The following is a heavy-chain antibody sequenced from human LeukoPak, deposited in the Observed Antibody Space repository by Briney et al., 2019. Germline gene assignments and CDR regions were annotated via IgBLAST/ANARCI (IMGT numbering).Heavy chain of an antibody. V-gene: IGHV4-38-2*02. CDR1: GYSISSGYY. CDR3: ARVGLGTTVTTYYYFDY. CDR2: IYHSGST. J-gene: IGHJ4*02. D-gene: IGHD4-17*01. Sequence: NPSETLSLTCTVSGYSISSGYYWGWIRQPPGKGLEWIGSIYHSGSTYYNPSLKSRVTISVDTSKNQFSLKLSSVTAADTAVYYCARVGLGTTVTTYYYFDYWGQGTLVTVSS.